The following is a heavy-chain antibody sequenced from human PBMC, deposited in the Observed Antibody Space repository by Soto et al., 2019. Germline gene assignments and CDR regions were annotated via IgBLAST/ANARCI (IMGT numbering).Heavy chain of an antibody. Sequence: SVTLSLTCAASGATISGSYYYWAWLRQSPGQGPEWIGSVFYTGFTSYIPSLESRVSVSVDRSKSQFSLSLSAVTAAEAAVYDGASSQNGYNWNCCDRWGREALGTVSS. J-gene: IGHJ5*02. D-gene: IGHD1-7*01. CDR3: ASSQNGYNWNCCDR. CDR2: VFYTGFT. CDR1: GATISGSYYY. V-gene: IGHV4-39*01.